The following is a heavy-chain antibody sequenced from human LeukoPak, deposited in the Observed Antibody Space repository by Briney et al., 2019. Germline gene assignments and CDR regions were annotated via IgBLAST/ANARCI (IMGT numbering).Heavy chain of an antibody. J-gene: IGHJ4*02. CDR3: AKSGNNGGKRGGNDY. CDR2: ISRDGNST. V-gene: IGHV3-23*01. CDR1: GSTFHDYA. D-gene: IGHD1/OR15-1a*01. Sequence: GGSLRLSCAASGSTFHDYAMHCVRQPPGKGLEWVSLISRDGNSTYYADSVKGRFTISRDNSKNTLYVQMNSLRAEDTAVYYCAKSGNNGGKRGGNDYWGQGTLVTVSS.